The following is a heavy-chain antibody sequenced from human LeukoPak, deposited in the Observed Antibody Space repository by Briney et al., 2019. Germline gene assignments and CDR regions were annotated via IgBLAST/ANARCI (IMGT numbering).Heavy chain of an antibody. Sequence: GASVKVSCQASGYTFTSYYMHWVRQAPGQGLEWMGIINPRGGSTSYAQKFQGRVTMTRDTFTSKVYMELSSLRSEDTAVYYCARSVTIFGDDDYWGQGTLVTVSS. J-gene: IGHJ4*02. CDR1: GYTFTSYY. CDR3: ARSVTIFGDDDY. V-gene: IGHV1-46*01. D-gene: IGHD3-3*01. CDR2: INPRGGST.